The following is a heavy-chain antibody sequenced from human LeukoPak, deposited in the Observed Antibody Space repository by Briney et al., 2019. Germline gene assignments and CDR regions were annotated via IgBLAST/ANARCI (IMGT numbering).Heavy chain of an antibody. V-gene: IGHV1-69*13. J-gene: IGHJ3*02. CDR3: ARDRYCSSTSCYYHDAFDI. CDR1: GGTFSSYA. D-gene: IGHD2-2*01. CDR2: IIPIFGTA. Sequence: SVKVSSKASGGTFSSYAISWVRQAPGQGLEWMGGIIPIFGTANYAQKFQGRVTITADESTSTAYMELSSLRSEDTAVYYCARDRYCSSTSCYYHDAFDIWGQGTMVTVSS.